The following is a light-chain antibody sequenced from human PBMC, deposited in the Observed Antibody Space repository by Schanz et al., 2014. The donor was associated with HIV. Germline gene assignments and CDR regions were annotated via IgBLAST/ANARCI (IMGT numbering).Light chain of an antibody. J-gene: IGLJ3*02. Sequence: QSALTQPPSASGSPGQSVTISCTGTSSAVGGYNYVSWYQQHPGKAPKLMIYEVTKRPSGVPDRFSGSKSGNTASLTVSGLQAEDEADYYCSSYAGNNNGVFGGGTKLTV. CDR2: EVT. CDR3: SSYAGNNNGV. V-gene: IGLV2-8*01. CDR1: SSAVGGYNY.